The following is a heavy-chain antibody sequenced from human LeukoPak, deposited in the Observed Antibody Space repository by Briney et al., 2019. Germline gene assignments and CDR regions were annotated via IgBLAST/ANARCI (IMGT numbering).Heavy chain of an antibody. V-gene: IGHV1-3*01. CDR3: AIDTYGILTGTTYYYYGMDV. J-gene: IGHJ6*02. Sequence: GASVTVSCKASGYTFTSYAMHWVRQAPGQRLEWMGWINAGNGNTKYSQKFQGRVTITRDSSASTAYMELSSLRSEDTAVYYCAIDTYGILTGTTYYYYGMDVWGQGTTVTVSS. CDR2: INAGNGNT. CDR1: GYTFTSYA. D-gene: IGHD1-7*01.